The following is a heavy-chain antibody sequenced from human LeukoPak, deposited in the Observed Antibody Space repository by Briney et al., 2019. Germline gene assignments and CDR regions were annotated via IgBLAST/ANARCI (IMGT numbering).Heavy chain of an antibody. V-gene: IGHV4-4*02. D-gene: IGHD3-3*01. CDR2: IYHSGST. CDR3: ARCPPGGYDFWSGYYNHDAFDT. Sequence: SETLSLTCAVSGGSISSSNWWSWVRQPPGKGLEWIGEIYHSGSTNYNPSLKSRVTISVDKSKNQFSLKLSSVTAADTAVYYCARCPPGGYDFWSGYYNHDAFDTWGQGTMVTVSS. CDR1: GGSISSSNW. J-gene: IGHJ3*02.